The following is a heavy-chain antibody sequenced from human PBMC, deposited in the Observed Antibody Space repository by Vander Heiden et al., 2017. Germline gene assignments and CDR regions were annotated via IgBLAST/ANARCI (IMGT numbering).Heavy chain of an antibody. CDR1: GLTFLSSA. CDR2: ISGSGGST. CDR3: AKDHPCIAAAATWDY. Sequence: EVQLLESGGGLVQPGGSLRLSCAASGLTFLSSALSWVRQAPGKGLELVSAISGSGGSTYYADSVKGRFTISRDNSKNTLYLQMNSLRAEDTAVYYFAKDHPCIAAAATWDYWGQGTLVTVSS. V-gene: IGHV3-23*01. D-gene: IGHD6-13*01. J-gene: IGHJ4*02.